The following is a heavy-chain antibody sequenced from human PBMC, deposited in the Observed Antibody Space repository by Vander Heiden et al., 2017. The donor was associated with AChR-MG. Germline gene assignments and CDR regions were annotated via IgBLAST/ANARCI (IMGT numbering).Heavy chain of an antibody. CDR3: AREEPYSGYCSGGSCSTHY. V-gene: IGHV1-2*02. Sequence: QVQLVQPGAEVKKPGASVKVSCKASGYTFTGHYMHWGRQAPGQGLEWMGWINPNSGGTNYAQKFQGRVTMTRDTSISTAYMELSRLRSDDTAVYYCAREEPYSGYCSGGSCSTHYWGQGTLVTVSS. CDR2: INPNSGGT. D-gene: IGHD2-15*01. J-gene: IGHJ4*02. CDR1: GYTFTGHY.